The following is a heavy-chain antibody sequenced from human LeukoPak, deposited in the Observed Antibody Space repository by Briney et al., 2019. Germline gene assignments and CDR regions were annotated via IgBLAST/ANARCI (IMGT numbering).Heavy chain of an antibody. D-gene: IGHD3-22*01. Sequence: ASVKVSCKASGFTFIDYYMHWVRQAPGQGLEWMGWINPNSGDTKYAQRFQGRVTMTRDTSISTAYMELSRLRSDDTAVYYCARAQITTMGEAFDIWGQGTMVTVSS. J-gene: IGHJ3*02. CDR2: INPNSGDT. CDR1: GFTFIDYY. CDR3: ARAQITTMGEAFDI. V-gene: IGHV1-2*02.